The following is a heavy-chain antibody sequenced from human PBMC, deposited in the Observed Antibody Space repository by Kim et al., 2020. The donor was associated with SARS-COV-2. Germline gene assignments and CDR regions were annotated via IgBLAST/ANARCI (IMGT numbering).Heavy chain of an antibody. CDR1: GGSISSYY. J-gene: IGHJ4*02. V-gene: IGHV4-59*01. CDR2: IYYSGST. Sequence: SETLSLTCTVSGGSISSYYWSWIRQPPGKGLEWIGYIYYSGSTNYNPSLKSRVTISVDTSKNQFSLKLSSVTAADTAVYYCAGANYYDSSGYYLFDYWGQGTLVTVSS. D-gene: IGHD3-22*01. CDR3: AGANYYDSSGYYLFDY.